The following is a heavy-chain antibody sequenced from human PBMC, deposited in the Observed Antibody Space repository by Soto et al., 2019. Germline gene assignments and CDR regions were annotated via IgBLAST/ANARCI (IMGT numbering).Heavy chain of an antibody. J-gene: IGHJ6*02. V-gene: IGHV3-11*06. CDR1: GFTFSEYY. CDR2: ISSSSSYT. CDR3: ARFGMTTVTTTRYYYYGMDV. Sequence: QVQLVESGGGLVKPGGSLRLSCAASGFTFSEYYMSWIRQAPGKGLEWVSYISSSSSYTNYADSVKGRFTISRDNAKNSLYLQMNSLRAEDTAVYYCARFGMTTVTTTRYYYYGMDVWGQGTTVTVSS. D-gene: IGHD4-17*01.